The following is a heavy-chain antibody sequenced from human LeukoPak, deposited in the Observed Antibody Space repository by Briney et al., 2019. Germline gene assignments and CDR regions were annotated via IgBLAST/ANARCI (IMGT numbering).Heavy chain of an antibody. CDR1: GGTFSSYS. CDR2: IIPIFGTV. V-gene: IGHV1-69*13. CDR3: ARDPDCSSTSCYGWFDP. Sequence: SVKVSCKASGGTFSSYSINWVRQVPGQGLEWMGGIIPIFGTVKYAHKFQGRVTTTADESTSTAYLDLRALTSDDTAVYYCARDPDCSSTSCYGWFDPWGQGTLVTVSS. J-gene: IGHJ5*02. D-gene: IGHD2-2*01.